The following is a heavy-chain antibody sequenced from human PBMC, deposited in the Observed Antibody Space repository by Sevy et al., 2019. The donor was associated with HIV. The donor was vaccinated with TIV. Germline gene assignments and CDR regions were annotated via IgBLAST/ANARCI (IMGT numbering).Heavy chain of an antibody. V-gene: IGHV4-59*01. J-gene: IGHJ3*02. Sequence: SETLSLTCTVSGGSISSYYWSWIRLPPGKGLEWIGYIYYSGSTNYNPSLKSRVTISVDTSKNQFSLKLSSVTAADTAVYYCARTSFLSLTNAFDIWGQGTMVTVSS. CDR3: ARTSFLSLTNAFDI. CDR1: GGSISSYY. CDR2: IYYSGST.